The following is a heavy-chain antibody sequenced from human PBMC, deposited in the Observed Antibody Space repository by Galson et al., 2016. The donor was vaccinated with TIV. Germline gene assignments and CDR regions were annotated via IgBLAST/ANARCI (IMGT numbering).Heavy chain of an antibody. CDR3: ARETGCGGDCYYFDY. Sequence: SLRLSCAAPGFTFRSHAMHWVRQAPGKGLEWLADISYDGINKYYADSVKGRFTVSRDNSKSTLYLQLNSLRTEDTAVYYCARETGCGGDCYYFDYWGQGTLVTVSS. CDR1: GFTFRSHA. V-gene: IGHV3-30*01. CDR2: ISYDGINK. D-gene: IGHD2-21*02. J-gene: IGHJ4*02.